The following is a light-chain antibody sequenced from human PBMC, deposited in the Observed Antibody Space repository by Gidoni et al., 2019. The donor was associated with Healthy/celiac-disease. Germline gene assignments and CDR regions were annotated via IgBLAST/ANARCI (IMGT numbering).Light chain of an antibody. CDR1: QSISSSQ. CDR2: GAS. V-gene: IGKV3-20*01. J-gene: IGKJ4*01. CDR3: QHFGN. Sequence: EIVLTQSPGTLSLSPGQSATLSCRASQSISSSQLAWYQQKPGQAPRPLMYGASSRATGIPDRFSGSGSGTDFTLTISRLEPEDFAVYYGQHFGNFGGXTKVE.